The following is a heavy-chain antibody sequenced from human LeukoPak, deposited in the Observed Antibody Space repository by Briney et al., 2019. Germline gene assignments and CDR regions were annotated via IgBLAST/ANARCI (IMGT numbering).Heavy chain of an antibody. CDR1: GFTFSSYS. D-gene: IGHD3-9*01. Sequence: KPGGSLRLSCAASGFTFSSYSMNWVRQAPGKGLEWVSSISSSSSYIYYADSVKGRFTISRDNAKNSLYLQMNSLRAEDTAVYYCARGYYDILTGYYPDYWGQGTLVTVSS. V-gene: IGHV3-21*01. CDR3: ARGYYDILTGYYPDY. CDR2: ISSSSSYI. J-gene: IGHJ4*02.